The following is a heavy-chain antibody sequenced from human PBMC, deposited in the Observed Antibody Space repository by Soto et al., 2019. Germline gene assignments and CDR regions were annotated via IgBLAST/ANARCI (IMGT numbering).Heavy chain of an antibody. CDR1: GGTFSSYA. D-gene: IGHD3-10*01. V-gene: IGHV1-69*06. CDR2: IIPIFGTA. Sequence: SVKVSCKASGGTFSSYATSWVRQAPGQGLEWMGGIIPIFGTANYAQKFQGRVTITADKSTSTAYMELSSLRSEDTAVYYCARGYYGSGSYYLFDYWGQGTLVTVS. CDR3: ARGYYGSGSYYLFDY. J-gene: IGHJ4*02.